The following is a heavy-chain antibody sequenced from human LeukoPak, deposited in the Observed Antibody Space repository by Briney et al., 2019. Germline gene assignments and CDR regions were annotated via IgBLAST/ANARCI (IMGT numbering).Heavy chain of an antibody. CDR1: GYTFTGYY. J-gene: IGHJ6*02. Sequence: VASVKVSCKASGYTFTGYYMHWVRQAPGQGLEWMGWINPNSGGTNYAQKFQGRVTMTRHTSISTAYMELSGLRSDDTTVYYCARGAVGQLWSLDVWGQGTTVTVSS. CDR3: ARGAVGQLWSLDV. V-gene: IGHV1-2*02. CDR2: INPNSGGT. D-gene: IGHD5-18*01.